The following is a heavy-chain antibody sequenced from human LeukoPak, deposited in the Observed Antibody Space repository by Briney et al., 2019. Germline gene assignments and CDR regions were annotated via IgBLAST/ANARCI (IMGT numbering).Heavy chain of an antibody. D-gene: IGHD6-19*01. Sequence: SGGSLRLSCAASGFTFSSYEMNWVRQAPGKGLEWVSYISSSGSTIYYADSVKGRFTISRDNAKNSLYLQMNSLRAEDTAVHYCARLTSSGWSSNWFDPWGQGTLVTVSS. V-gene: IGHV3-48*03. J-gene: IGHJ5*02. CDR2: ISSSGSTI. CDR3: ARLTSSGWSSNWFDP. CDR1: GFTFSSYE.